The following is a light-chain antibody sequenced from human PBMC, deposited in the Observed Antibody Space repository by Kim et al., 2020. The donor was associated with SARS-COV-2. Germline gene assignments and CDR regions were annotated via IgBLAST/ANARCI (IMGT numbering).Light chain of an antibody. CDR2: DVS. Sequence: GQSITISCTGTSSDVGPYDYVSWYQQHPGEAPKVMIYDVSNRPSGVSDRFSGSKSGNTASLTISGLQAEDEADYYCSSYTSSSLYVFGTGTKVTVL. CDR1: SSDVGPYDY. V-gene: IGLV2-14*03. CDR3: SSYTSSSLYV. J-gene: IGLJ1*01.